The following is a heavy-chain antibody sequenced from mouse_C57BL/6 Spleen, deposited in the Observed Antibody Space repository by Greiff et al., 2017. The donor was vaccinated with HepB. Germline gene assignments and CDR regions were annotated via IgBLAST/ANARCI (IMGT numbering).Heavy chain of an antibody. J-gene: IGHJ4*01. CDR2: IDPEDGET. CDR1: GFNIKDYY. D-gene: IGHD1-1*01. CDR3: ASVYYYGSPYAMDY. Sequence: EVKLEESGAELVKPGASVKLSCTASGFNIKDYYMHWVKQRTEQGLEWIGRIDPEDGETKYAPKFQGKATITADTSSNTAYLQLSSLTSEDTAVYYCASVYYYGSPYAMDYWGQGTSVTVSS. V-gene: IGHV14-2*01.